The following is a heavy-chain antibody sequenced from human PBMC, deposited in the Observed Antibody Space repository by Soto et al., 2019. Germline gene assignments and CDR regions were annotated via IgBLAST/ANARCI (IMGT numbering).Heavy chain of an antibody. J-gene: IGHJ6*02. V-gene: IGHV3-7*01. CDR2: IKQDGSEK. D-gene: IGHD6-13*01. CDR1: GFTFSSYW. Sequence: PGGSLRLSCAASGFTFSSYWMSWVRQAPGKGLEWVANIKQDGSEKYYVDSVKGRFTISRDNAKNSLYLQMNSLRDEDTAVYYCAGNGYSSSWYLGDYYGMDVWGQGTTATVSS. CDR3: AGNGYSSSWYLGDYYGMDV.